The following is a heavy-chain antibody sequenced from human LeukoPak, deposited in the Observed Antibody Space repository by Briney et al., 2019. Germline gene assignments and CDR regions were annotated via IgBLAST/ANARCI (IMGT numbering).Heavy chain of an antibody. Sequence: ASVKVSCKASGYTFSNYDINWVRQAPGQGLEWMAWMNPNSRNTGYAHKFQGRLTLTRNTSINTAYMELSSLTFEDTAVYYCANYRIQLWQRNDAFDIWGQGTMVTVSS. CDR3: ANYRIQLWQRNDAFDI. V-gene: IGHV1-8*01. CDR2: MNPNSRNT. J-gene: IGHJ3*02. D-gene: IGHD5-18*01. CDR1: GYTFSNYD.